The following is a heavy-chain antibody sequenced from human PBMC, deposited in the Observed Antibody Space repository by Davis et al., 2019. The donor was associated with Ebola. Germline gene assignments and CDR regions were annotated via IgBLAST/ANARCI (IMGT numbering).Heavy chain of an antibody. CDR3: ARENGIWGSYRRTYYFDY. J-gene: IGHJ4*02. CDR1: GYTFTSYA. D-gene: IGHD3-16*02. V-gene: IGHV1-3*01. Sequence: ASVKVSCKASGYTFTSYAMHWVRQAPGQRLEWMGWINAGNGNTKYSQKFQGRVTITRDTSASTAYMELSSLRSEDTAVYYCARENGIWGSYRRTYYFDYWGQGTLVTVSS. CDR2: INAGNGNT.